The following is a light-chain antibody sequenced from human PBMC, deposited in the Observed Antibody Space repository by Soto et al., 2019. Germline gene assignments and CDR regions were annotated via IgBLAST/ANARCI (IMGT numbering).Light chain of an antibody. V-gene: IGKV1-33*01. Sequence: DIQMTQSPSSLSASVGDRVTITCQASQDISNYLNWYQQKPGKAPKLLIYDASNLETGVLSRVRRSGSGTDFTFTISSLQPEDIATYYCQQYDNLPTFGPGTKVYSK. CDR2: DAS. CDR1: QDISNY. CDR3: QQYDNLPT. J-gene: IGKJ3*01.